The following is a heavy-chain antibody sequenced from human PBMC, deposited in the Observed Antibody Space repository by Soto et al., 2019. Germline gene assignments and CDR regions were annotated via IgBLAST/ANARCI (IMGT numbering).Heavy chain of an antibody. J-gene: IGHJ4*02. CDR2: ISSSSSYT. V-gene: IGHV3-11*06. CDR3: ARAWGNGYNFVPPDY. D-gene: IGHD5-12*01. CDR1: GFTFSDYY. Sequence: GGSLRLSCAASGFTFSDYYMSWIRQAPGKGLEWVSYISSSSSYTNYADSVKGRFTISRDNAKNSLYLQMNSLRAEDAAVYYCARAWGNGYNFVPPDYWGQGTLVTVSS.